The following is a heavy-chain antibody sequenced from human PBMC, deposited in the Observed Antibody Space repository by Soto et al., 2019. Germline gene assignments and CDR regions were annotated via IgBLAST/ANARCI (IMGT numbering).Heavy chain of an antibody. Sequence: PGGSLRLSCAASGFTFSTFSMNWVRRAPGKGLEWLSYIGGSGGPISYADSVKGRFTISRDNGKNTLYLQMSSLRDEDTAVYYCARDLAWAFDSWGQGALVTVSS. CDR3: ARDLAWAFDS. CDR1: GFTFSTFS. D-gene: IGHD1-26*01. J-gene: IGHJ4*02. V-gene: IGHV3-48*02. CDR2: IGGSGGPI.